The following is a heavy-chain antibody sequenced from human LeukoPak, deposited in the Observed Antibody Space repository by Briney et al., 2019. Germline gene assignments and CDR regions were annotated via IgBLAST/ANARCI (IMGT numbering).Heavy chain of an antibody. CDR3: IGVIAATPAPNDY. CDR1: GGSISSSSYY. J-gene: IGHJ4*02. D-gene: IGHD2-15*01. V-gene: IGHV4-39*07. CDR2: IYYSGSYYSGST. Sequence: PSETLSLTCTVSGGSISSSSYYWGWIRQPPGKGLEWIGSIYYSGSYYSGSTYYNPSLKSRGTISVDTSKNQFSLKLSSVTAADTAVYYCIGVIAATPAPNDYWGQGILVTVSS.